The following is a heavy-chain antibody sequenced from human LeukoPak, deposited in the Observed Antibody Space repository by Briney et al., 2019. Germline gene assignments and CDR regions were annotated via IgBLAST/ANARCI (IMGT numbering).Heavy chain of an antibody. Sequence: GGSLRLSCAASGFTFSSYGVHWVRQAPGKGLEWVAVISYDGSNKYYADSVKGRFTISRDNSNNTLYLQMNSLRAEDTAVYYCAKSRDYYDSSGYSRHWFDPWGQGTLVTVSS. V-gene: IGHV3-30*18. J-gene: IGHJ5*02. CDR3: AKSRDYYDSSGYSRHWFDP. CDR2: ISYDGSNK. CDR1: GFTFSSYG. D-gene: IGHD3-22*01.